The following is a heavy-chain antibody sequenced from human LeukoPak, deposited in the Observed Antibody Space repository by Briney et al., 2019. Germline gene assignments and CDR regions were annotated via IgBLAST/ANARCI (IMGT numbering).Heavy chain of an antibody. D-gene: IGHD6-19*01. CDR2: IFPLFETT. V-gene: IGHV1-69*01. Sequence: SVKVSCKASGGTFNNYAINWVRQAPGQGLEWMGGIFPLFETTNYAQGFQGRVTITADESTSTAYMELSSLRSEDTAVYYCTRGVSRKQWLVQHWGQGTLVTVSS. CDR3: TRGVSRKQWLVQH. J-gene: IGHJ1*01. CDR1: GGTFNNYA.